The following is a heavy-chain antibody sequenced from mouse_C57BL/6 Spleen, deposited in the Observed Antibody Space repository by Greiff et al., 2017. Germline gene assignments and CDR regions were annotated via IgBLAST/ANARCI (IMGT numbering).Heavy chain of an antibody. V-gene: IGHV1-82*01. D-gene: IGHD1-1*01. CDR1: GYAFSSSW. CDR2: IYPGDGDT. CDR3: AREDGHYYGSSFDY. J-gene: IGHJ2*01. Sequence: VQLQQSGPELVKPGASVKISCKASGYAFSSSWMNWVKQRPGKGLEWIGRIYPGDGDTNYNGKFKGKATLTGDKSSSTAYMQRSSLTSEDSAVYFCAREDGHYYGSSFDYWGQGTTLTVSS.